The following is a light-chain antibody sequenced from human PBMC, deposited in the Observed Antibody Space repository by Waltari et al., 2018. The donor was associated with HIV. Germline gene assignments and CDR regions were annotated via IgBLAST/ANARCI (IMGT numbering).Light chain of an antibody. CDR3: LSADTSVTWV. CDR2: KDT. Sequence: SYDLIQPPSVSMSPGQTARITCSGDALPKQYAYWYQQKPGQAPVLVIYKDTERPSGIPERFSGSSSGTTVTLTISGVQAEDDADYYCLSADTSVTWVFGGGTKLTVL. V-gene: IGLV3-25*01. CDR1: ALPKQY. J-gene: IGLJ3*02.